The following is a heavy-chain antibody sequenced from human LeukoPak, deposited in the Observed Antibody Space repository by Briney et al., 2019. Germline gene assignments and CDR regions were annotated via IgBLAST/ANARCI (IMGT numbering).Heavy chain of an antibody. CDR1: GGSISSSSYY. J-gene: IGHJ4*02. CDR2: IYYSGST. V-gene: IGHV4-39*01. Sequence: SETLSLTCTVSGGSISSSSYYWRWIRQPPGKGLEWIGSIYYSGSTYYNPSLKSRVTISVDTSKNQFSLKLSSVTAADTAVYYCARLAEAGTFYFDYWGQGTLVTVSS. D-gene: IGHD6-13*01. CDR3: ARLAEAGTFYFDY.